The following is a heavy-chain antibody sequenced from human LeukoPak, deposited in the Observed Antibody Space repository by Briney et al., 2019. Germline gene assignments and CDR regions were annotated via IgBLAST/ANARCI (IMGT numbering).Heavy chain of an antibody. CDR1: GLTLSNYA. Sequence: GGSLRLSCEVSGLTLSNYAMSWVRRAPGKGLEWVSAISGNGGSIYYADSVKGRFTISRDNSKNTLYLQMNRPRAEDTALYYCAKGGITLVLGSFDYWGQGTLVTVSS. J-gene: IGHJ4*02. CDR2: ISGNGGSI. D-gene: IGHD3-10*01. CDR3: AKGGITLVLGSFDY. V-gene: IGHV3-23*01.